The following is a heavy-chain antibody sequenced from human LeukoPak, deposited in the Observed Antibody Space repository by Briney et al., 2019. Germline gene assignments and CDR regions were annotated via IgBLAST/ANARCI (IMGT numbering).Heavy chain of an antibody. CDR3: ARDRPSYSSSWYYFDY. CDR1: GGSFSSYS. D-gene: IGHD6-13*01. V-gene: IGHV3-21*01. CDR2: ISSSSSYI. J-gene: IGHJ4*02. Sequence: ETLSLTCTVSGGSFSSYSMNWVRQAPGKGLEWVSSISSSSSYIYYADSVKGRFTISRDNAKNSLYLQMNSLRAEDTAVYYCARDRPSYSSSWYYFDYWGQGTLVTVSS.